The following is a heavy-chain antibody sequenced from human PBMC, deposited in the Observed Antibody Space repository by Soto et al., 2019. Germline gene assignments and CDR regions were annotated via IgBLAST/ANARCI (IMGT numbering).Heavy chain of an antibody. CDR1: GFTFSSYA. D-gene: IGHD3-3*01. V-gene: IGHV3-23*01. J-gene: IGHJ5*02. Sequence: GGSLRLSCAASGFTFSSYAMSWVRQAPGKGLEWVSAISGSGGSTYYADSVKGRFTISRDNSKNTLYLQMNSLRAEDTAVYYCAKDPDYDFWSGWVGFDPWGQGTLVTVSS. CDR3: AKDPDYDFWSGWVGFDP. CDR2: ISGSGGST.